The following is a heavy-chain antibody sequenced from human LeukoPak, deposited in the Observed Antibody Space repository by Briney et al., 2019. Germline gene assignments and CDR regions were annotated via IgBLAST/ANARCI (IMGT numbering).Heavy chain of an antibody. J-gene: IGHJ4*02. D-gene: IGHD5-18*01. CDR1: GGSISSYY. V-gene: IGHV4-4*07. CDR3: ARDRGYSYAFDY. Sequence: SETLSLTCTVSGGSISSYYWSWIRQPAWKGLEWIGRIYTSGSTNYNPSLKSRVTISIDTSKNQFSLKLNSVTAADTAVYYCARDRGYSYAFDYWGQGTLVTVSS. CDR2: IYTSGST.